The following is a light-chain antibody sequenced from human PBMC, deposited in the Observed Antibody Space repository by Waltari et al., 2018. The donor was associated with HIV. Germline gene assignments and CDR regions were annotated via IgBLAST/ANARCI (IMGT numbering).Light chain of an antibody. J-gene: IGKJ1*01. CDR2: AAS. CDR3: QRYNSAPRT. Sequence: DIQMTQSPSSLAGSVGDKITITCRASQDIRNYVAWYQQKPGKIPQLLIYAASTLQSGVPSGFSGGGSGTEFNFTIRSLQPEDVGTYYCQRYNSAPRTFGQGSTV. CDR1: QDIRNY. V-gene: IGKV1-27*01.